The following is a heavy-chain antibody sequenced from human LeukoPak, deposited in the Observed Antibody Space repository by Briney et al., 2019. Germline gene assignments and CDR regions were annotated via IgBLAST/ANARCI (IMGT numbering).Heavy chain of an antibody. J-gene: IGHJ3*02. D-gene: IGHD3-22*01. CDR3: ATPGEYHYDSSGYYSAFDI. CDR2: IIPIFGTA. V-gene: IGHV1-69*13. CDR1: GGTFSSYA. Sequence: SVKVSCKASGGTFSSYAISWVRQAPGQGLEWMGGIIPIFGTANYAQKFQGRVTITADESTSTAYMELSSLRSEDTAVYYCATPGEYHYDSSGYYSAFDIWGQGTMVTVSS.